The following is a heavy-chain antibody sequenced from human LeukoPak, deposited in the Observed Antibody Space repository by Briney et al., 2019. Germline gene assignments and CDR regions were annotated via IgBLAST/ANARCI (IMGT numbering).Heavy chain of an antibody. Sequence: SETLSLTCTVSGVSVSSNNYYWTWLRQPPGMGLQWIGTVFYSGTTYYNPSLKSRATTSVDTSKNQFSLKLSSVTVADMAVYYCARLARSTRDYSWHFDLWGRGTLVTVSS. D-gene: IGHD4-17*01. V-gene: IGHV4-39*01. CDR3: ARLARSTRDYSWHFDL. CDR1: GVSVSSNNYY. CDR2: VFYSGTT. J-gene: IGHJ2*01.